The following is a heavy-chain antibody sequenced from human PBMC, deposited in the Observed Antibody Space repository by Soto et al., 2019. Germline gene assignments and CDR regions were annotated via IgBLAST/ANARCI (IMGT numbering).Heavy chain of an antibody. Sequence: QVQLQESGPGLVKPSETLSLTCTVSGGSINNYYWSWIRQPPGKGLEWIGYIYYSGSTNYNPSLKGRVTLSVDTSKNQFSMKLSSVTAADTAVYYCARDGSAYFDYWGQGTLVTVSS. CDR1: GGSINNYY. J-gene: IGHJ4*02. V-gene: IGHV4-59*01. D-gene: IGHD6-25*01. CDR2: IYYSGST. CDR3: ARDGSAYFDY.